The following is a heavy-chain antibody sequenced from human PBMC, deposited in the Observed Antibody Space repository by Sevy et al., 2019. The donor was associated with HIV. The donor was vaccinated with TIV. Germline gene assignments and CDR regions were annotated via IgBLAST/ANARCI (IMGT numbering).Heavy chain of an antibody. J-gene: IGHJ3*02. D-gene: IGHD3-16*01. CDR3: ACYAIDVFYI. CDR2: INPNSGGT. V-gene: IGHV1-2*06. CDR1: GYTITGYY. Sequence: ASVKVSCQASGYTITGYYIHWVRQAPGQGLEWMGRINPNSGGTNYAQKFQGRVTMTRDTSISTAYMELSRVRSDDTAVYYCACYAIDVFYIWGQGTMVTVSS.